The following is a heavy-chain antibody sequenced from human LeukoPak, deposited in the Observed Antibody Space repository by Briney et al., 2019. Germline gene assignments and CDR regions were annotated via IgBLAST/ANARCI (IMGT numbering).Heavy chain of an antibody. V-gene: IGHV4-38-2*01. CDR3: ARKLAVAGYYFDY. Sequence: SETLSLTCAVSGYSISSGYYWGWIRQPPGKGLEWIGSIYHSGSTYCNPSLKSRVTISVDTSKNQFSLKLSSVTAADTAVYYCARKLAVAGYYFDYWGEGTLVTVSS. CDR2: IYHSGST. CDR1: GYSISSGYY. J-gene: IGHJ4*02. D-gene: IGHD6-19*01.